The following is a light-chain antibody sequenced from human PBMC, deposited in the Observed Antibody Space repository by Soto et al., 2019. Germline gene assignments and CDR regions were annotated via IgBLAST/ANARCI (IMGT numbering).Light chain of an antibody. CDR3: QTWGTGIRV. CDR2: LNSDGSH. Sequence: QSVLTQSPSASASLGASVKLTCTLSSGHSSYAIAWHQQQPEKGPRYLMKLNSDGSHSKGDGIPDRFSGSSSGAERYLTSSRLQSEDEADYYCQTWGTGIRVFGGGTKVTVL. CDR1: SGHSSYA. V-gene: IGLV4-69*01. J-gene: IGLJ3*02.